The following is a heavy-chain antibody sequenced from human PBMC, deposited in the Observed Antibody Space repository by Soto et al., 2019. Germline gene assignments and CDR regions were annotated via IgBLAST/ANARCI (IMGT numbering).Heavy chain of an antibody. V-gene: IGHV4-39*01. D-gene: IGHD1-1*01. CDR2: IYYSGNT. CDR1: GVSIVTGSYY. J-gene: IGHJ6*02. CDR3: ARLPQEYNYYGMDV. Sequence: ETLSLTCTVSGVSIVTGSYYWGWIRQPPGKGLEWLGHIYYSGNTYYPPSLKSRVTISVDTSKNQFSLRLSSVTAADTAVYYCARLPQEYNYYGMDVWGQGTTVTVSS.